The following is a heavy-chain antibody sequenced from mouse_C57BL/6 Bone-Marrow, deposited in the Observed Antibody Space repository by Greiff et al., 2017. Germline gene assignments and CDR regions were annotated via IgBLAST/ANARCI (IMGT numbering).Heavy chain of an antibody. J-gene: IGHJ3*01. CDR2: IDPENGDT. Sequence: VQLQQSGAELVRPGASVKLSCTASGFNIKDDYMHWVKQRPEQGLEWIGWIDPENGDTEYASKFQGKATLTADPSSNSAYLQLRSLTSEDTAVYDCSTCNSWHWFAYWGQGTLLTVSA. CDR3: STCNSWHWFAY. CDR1: GFNIKDDY. D-gene: IGHD3-1*01. V-gene: IGHV14-4*01.